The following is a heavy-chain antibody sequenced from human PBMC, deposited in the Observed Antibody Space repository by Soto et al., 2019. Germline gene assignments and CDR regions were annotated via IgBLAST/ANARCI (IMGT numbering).Heavy chain of an antibody. CDR2: IMPVFPTP. J-gene: IGHJ6*02. CDR3: ARDKDRLQLGGNYYYFVDG. Sequence: QVQLVQSGAEVKKPGSSVKVSCKASGGTFSTSAISWVRQAPGQGLEWVGGIMPVFPTPDYAQKFQGRVTITADESTTTAYLELTSLRTDDPAVYYCARDKDRLQLGGNYYYFVDGWGQGTGITVSS. D-gene: IGHD1-1*01. V-gene: IGHV1-69*12. CDR1: GGTFSTSA.